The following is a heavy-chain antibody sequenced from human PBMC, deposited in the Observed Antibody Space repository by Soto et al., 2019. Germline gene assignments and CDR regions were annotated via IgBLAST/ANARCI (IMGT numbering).Heavy chain of an antibody. CDR3: ASGGYHDYGDYYDY. Sequence: PSETLSLTCTVSGGSISSYYWSWIRQPPGKGLEWIGYIYYSGSTNYNPSLKSRVTISVDTSKNQFSLKLSSVTAADTAVYYCASGGYHDYGDYYDYWGQGTLVTVSS. D-gene: IGHD4-17*01. J-gene: IGHJ4*02. V-gene: IGHV4-59*01. CDR2: IYYSGST. CDR1: GGSISSYY.